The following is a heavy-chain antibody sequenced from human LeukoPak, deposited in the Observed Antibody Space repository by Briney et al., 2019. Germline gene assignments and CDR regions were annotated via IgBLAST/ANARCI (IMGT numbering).Heavy chain of an antibody. J-gene: IGHJ4*02. V-gene: IGHV3-7*01. CDR3: TQIEWERWRG. Sequence: PGGSLRLSCAASGFTLSSYAMNWVRQAPGKGQEWVANIKQDGSETHYVDSVKGRFTISRDNTKESLYLQMNSLRAEDTAVYYCTQIEWERWRGWGQGTLVTVSS. CDR1: GFTLSSYA. D-gene: IGHD1-26*01. CDR2: IKQDGSET.